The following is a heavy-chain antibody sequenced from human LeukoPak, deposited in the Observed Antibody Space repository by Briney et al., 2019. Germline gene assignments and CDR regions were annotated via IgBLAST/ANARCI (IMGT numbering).Heavy chain of an antibody. Sequence: GGSLRVSSAASGFTFSSYAMYWVRQAPGKGLEWVAVISYDGSNKYYADSVKGRFTISRDNTKNTLYLQMNSLRAEDTAVYYCATHYYDSSGYYSPDYWGQGTLVTVSS. D-gene: IGHD3-22*01. J-gene: IGHJ4*02. V-gene: IGHV3-30-3*01. CDR2: ISYDGSNK. CDR1: GFTFSSYA. CDR3: ATHYYDSSGYYSPDY.